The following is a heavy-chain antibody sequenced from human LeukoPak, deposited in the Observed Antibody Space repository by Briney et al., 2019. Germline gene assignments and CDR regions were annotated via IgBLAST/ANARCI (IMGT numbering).Heavy chain of an antibody. CDR2: ISWNSGSI. CDR3: AKDQVGDIVVVPAAMGEGYYYYMDV. Sequence: PGGSLRLSCAASGFTFDDYAMHWVRQAPGKGLEWVSGISWNSGSIGYADSVKGRFTISRDNAKNSLYLQMNSLRAEDTALYYCAKDQVGDIVVVPAAMGEGYYYYMDVWGKGTTVTISS. V-gene: IGHV3-9*01. CDR1: GFTFDDYA. D-gene: IGHD2-2*01. J-gene: IGHJ6*03.